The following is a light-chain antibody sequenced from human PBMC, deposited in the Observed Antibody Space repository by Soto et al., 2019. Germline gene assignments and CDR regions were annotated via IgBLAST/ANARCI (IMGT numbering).Light chain of an antibody. CDR1: TGTVTSGHY. Sequence: QTVVTQEPSLTVSPGGTVTLTCGSNTGTVTSGHYPYWFQQKPGQAPRTLIYDTSNKHSWTPARFSGSLLGGKAALTLSGAQPEDEAEYYCLLSYSAARGVFGGGTKLTVL. V-gene: IGLV7-46*01. CDR3: LLSYSAARGV. J-gene: IGLJ3*02. CDR2: DTS.